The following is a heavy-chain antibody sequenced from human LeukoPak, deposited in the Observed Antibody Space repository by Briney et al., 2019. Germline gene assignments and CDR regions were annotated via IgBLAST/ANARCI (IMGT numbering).Heavy chain of an antibody. Sequence: ASVKVSCKASGYSFTSHYMHWVRQAPGQGLEWLGLINPSGSSTLYAQKFQGRVTMTRDMSTTTDHMELSSLRSEDTAVYYCARDNSVGDVAWWFDPWGQGTLVTVSS. V-gene: IGHV1-46*01. CDR1: GYSFTSHY. D-gene: IGHD1-26*01. CDR3: ARDNSVGDVAWWFDP. CDR2: INPSGSST. J-gene: IGHJ5*02.